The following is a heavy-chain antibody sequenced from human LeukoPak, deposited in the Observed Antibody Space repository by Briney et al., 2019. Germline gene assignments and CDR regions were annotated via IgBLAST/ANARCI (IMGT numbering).Heavy chain of an antibody. V-gene: IGHV3-48*03. CDR2: IDSSGSNI. CDR3: AKDRILLPSRFTGPVAGPTFDAFDI. J-gene: IGHJ3*02. Sequence: PGGSLRLSCAASGFTFSSYEMNWVRQAPGKGLEWVSYIDSSGSNIHYADSVKGRFTISGDNAKNSLYLQMNSLRAEDTALYYCAKDRILLPSRFTGPVAGPTFDAFDIWGQGTMVTVSS. D-gene: IGHD6-19*01. CDR1: GFTFSSYE.